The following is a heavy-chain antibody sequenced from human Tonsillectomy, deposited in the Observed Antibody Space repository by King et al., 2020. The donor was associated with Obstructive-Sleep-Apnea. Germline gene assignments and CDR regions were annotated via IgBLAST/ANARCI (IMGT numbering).Heavy chain of an antibody. CDR2: INPNSGGT. J-gene: IGHJ4*02. D-gene: IGHD1-26*01. CDR3: ARGEKSYYAHFDY. V-gene: IGHV1-2*04. Sequence: QLVQSGAEVKKPGASVKVSCKASGYTFTAYYIHWVRQAPGQGLEWMGWINPNSGGTNYGQTFQGWVTMTRDTSISTAYMELSRLRSDDTAVYYCARGEKSYYAHFDYWGQGSLVTVSS. CDR1: GYTFTAYY.